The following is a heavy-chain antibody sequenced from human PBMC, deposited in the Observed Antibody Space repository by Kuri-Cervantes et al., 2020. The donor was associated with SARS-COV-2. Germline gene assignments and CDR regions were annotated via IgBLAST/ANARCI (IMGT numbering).Heavy chain of an antibody. CDR3: TTGSVRGQWLEPRRHDGFDL. D-gene: IGHD6-19*01. CDR1: GFIFSNAW. V-gene: IGHV3-15*01. CDR2: IKSRADGGTR. Sequence: GESLKISCAASGFIFSNAWMSWVRQAPGKGLEWIGRIKSRADGGTRDYAAPVKGRFTLSRDDSTNTLYLQMNSLKTEDTAVYYCTTGSVRGQWLEPRRHDGFDLWGQGTMVTVSS. J-gene: IGHJ3*01.